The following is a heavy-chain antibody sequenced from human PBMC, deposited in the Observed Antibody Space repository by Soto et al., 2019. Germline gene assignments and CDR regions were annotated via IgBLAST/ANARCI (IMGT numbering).Heavy chain of an antibody. CDR2: ISSSSSYI. J-gene: IGHJ3*02. Sequence: GGSLRLSCAASGFTFSSYSMNWVRQAPGKGLEWVSSISSSSSYIYYADSVKGRFTISRDNAKNSLYLQMNSLRAEDTAVYYCARLFRGIAAAGSDIWGQGTMVTVSS. V-gene: IGHV3-21*01. CDR1: GFTFSSYS. D-gene: IGHD6-13*01. CDR3: ARLFRGIAAAGSDI.